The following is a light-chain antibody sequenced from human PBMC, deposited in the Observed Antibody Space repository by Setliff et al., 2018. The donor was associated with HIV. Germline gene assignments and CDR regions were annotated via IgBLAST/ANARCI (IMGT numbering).Light chain of an antibody. V-gene: IGLV2-23*02. CDR3: CSFAGSGTYV. Sequence: QSGLAQPASVSGSPGQSITISCTGTSSDVGTYNFVSWYQQQPGKAPKLVIYGVTKRPSGVSNRFSGSRSGNTASLTISGLQAEDEADYYCCSFAGSGTYVFGTGTKVTVL. J-gene: IGLJ1*01. CDR2: GVT. CDR1: SSDVGTYNF.